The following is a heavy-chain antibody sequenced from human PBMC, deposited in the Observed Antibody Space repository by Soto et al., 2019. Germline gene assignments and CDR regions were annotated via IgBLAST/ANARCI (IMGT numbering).Heavy chain of an antibody. CDR2: INHSGST. CDR1: GGSFSGHY. CDR3: ATAPNYYDSPD. J-gene: IGHJ4*02. Sequence: QVQLQQWGAGLLKPSETLSLTCAVYGGSFSGHYWSWIRQPPGKGLEWIGEINHSGSTNYNPSLKSRVTKSVDTSKNQSSLKLSSVTAADTAVYYCATAPNYYDSPDWGEGTLVTVSS. V-gene: IGHV4-34*01. D-gene: IGHD3-22*01.